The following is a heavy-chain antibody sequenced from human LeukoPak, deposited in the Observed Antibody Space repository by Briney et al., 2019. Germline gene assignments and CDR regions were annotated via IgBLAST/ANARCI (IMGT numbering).Heavy chain of an antibody. CDR3: ARFTSRSSWYIPRFDF. D-gene: IGHD6-13*01. Sequence: ASVKVSCKASGYTFTGCYIHWVRQAPGQGLEWMGWINPDSGVTNYAQKFQGRVTMTRDTSISTAYMELSRLTSDDTAVYYCARFTSRSSWYIPRFDFWGQGTLVTVSS. J-gene: IGHJ4*02. CDR1: GYTFTGCY. CDR2: INPDSGVT. V-gene: IGHV1-2*02.